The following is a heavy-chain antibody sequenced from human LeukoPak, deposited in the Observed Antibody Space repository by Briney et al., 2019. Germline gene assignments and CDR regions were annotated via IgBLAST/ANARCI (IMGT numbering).Heavy chain of an antibody. Sequence: GGSLRLSCAASGFTFSSCAMTWVRQAPGKGLEWVANIKQDGSEKYYVDSVKGRFTISRDSAKNSLYLQMNSLRAEDTAVYYCARVRTTVTYYFDYWGQGTLVTVSS. V-gene: IGHV3-7*01. J-gene: IGHJ4*02. CDR2: IKQDGSEK. CDR3: ARVRTTVTYYFDY. CDR1: GFTFSSCA. D-gene: IGHD4-17*01.